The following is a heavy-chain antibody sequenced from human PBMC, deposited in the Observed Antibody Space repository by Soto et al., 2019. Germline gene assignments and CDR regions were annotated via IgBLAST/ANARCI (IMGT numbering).Heavy chain of an antibody. CDR1: GFSLSTSGVG. CDR3: ARGLVGDCPGCTCQGFDF. D-gene: IGHD2-8*02. Sequence: QITLKESGPTLMKPAQTLTLTCTFSGFSLSTSGVGVGWVRQPPGKALEWLALIFWDGDTRYSPSLKSRLTTTKTTSKNQVVLTMANMDPVDSATYYCARGLVGDCPGCTCQGFDFWGQGTVVTVSS. J-gene: IGHJ4*02. CDR2: IFWDGDT. V-gene: IGHV2-5*02.